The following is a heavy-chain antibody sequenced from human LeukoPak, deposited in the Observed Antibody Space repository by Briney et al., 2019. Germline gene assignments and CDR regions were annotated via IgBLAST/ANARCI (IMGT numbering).Heavy chain of an antibody. V-gene: IGHV4-34*01. CDR2: IDHSGNT. CDR1: GGSFSGYY. J-gene: IGHJ4*02. Sequence: KPSETLSLTCAVYGGSFSGYYWSWIRQPPGQGLEWIGEIDHSGNTNYDPSLKSRVTMSIDTSKNQFSLKLTSVTAADTAVYYCARSYYYVDFWAQGARVTVSS. CDR3: ARSYYYVDF. D-gene: IGHD3-10*01.